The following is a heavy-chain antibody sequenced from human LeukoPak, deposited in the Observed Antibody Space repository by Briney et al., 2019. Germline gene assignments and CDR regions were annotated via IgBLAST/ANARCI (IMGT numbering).Heavy chain of an antibody. V-gene: IGHV3-23*01. J-gene: IGHJ4*02. CDR1: GFTFSSYA. Sequence: GGSLRLSCAASGFTFSSYAMSWVRQAPGKGLEWVSAISGSGGSTYYADSVKGRFTISRDNSKNTLYLQMNSLRAEDTAVYYCAKGPALGALVPGFFLDYWGQGTLVTISS. D-gene: IGHD3-16*01. CDR3: AKGPALGALVPGFFLDY. CDR2: ISGSGGST.